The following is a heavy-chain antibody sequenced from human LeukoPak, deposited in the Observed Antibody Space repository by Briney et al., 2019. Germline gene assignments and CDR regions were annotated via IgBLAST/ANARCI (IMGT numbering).Heavy chain of an antibody. D-gene: IGHD3-22*01. Sequence: GGSLRLSCAASGFTFSSYEMNWVRQAPGKGLEWVSYISSSGSTIYYADSVKGRLTISRDNAKNSLYLQMNSLRAEDTAVYYCASATRDSSGYLFDYWGQGTLVTVSS. V-gene: IGHV3-48*03. CDR2: ISSSGSTI. J-gene: IGHJ4*02. CDR3: ASATRDSSGYLFDY. CDR1: GFTFSSYE.